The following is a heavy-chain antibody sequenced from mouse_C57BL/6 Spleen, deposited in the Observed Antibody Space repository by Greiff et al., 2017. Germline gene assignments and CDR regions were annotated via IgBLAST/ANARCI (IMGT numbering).Heavy chain of an antibody. D-gene: IGHD1-1*01. V-gene: IGHV1-9*01. CDR3: ARSDYYYGSSRDY. Sequence: QVQLKESGAELMQPGASVKLSCKATGYTFPGYWIEWVKPRPGHGLEWIGEILPGSGSTNYNEKFKGKATFTADTSSNTAYMQLSSLTTEDSAIEYCARSDYYYGSSRDYWGQGTTLTVSS. CDR2: ILPGSGST. CDR1: GYTFPGYW. J-gene: IGHJ2*01.